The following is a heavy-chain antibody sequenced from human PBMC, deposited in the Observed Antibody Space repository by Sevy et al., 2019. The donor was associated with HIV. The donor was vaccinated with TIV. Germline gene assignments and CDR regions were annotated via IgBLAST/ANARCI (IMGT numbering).Heavy chain of an antibody. V-gene: IGHV1-2*02. D-gene: IGHD6-19*01. CDR1: RYTFSDYF. Sequence: ASVKVSCKASRYTFSDYFLHWVRQAPGQGLEWMGWIYPNSGGRKYAHNLQGRVTMTSDTSINTAYMELSSLSSDDTAMYYCARGQHSSGWRNWFDPWGQGTLVTVSS. CDR2: IYPNSGGR. CDR3: ARGQHSSGWRNWFDP. J-gene: IGHJ5*02.